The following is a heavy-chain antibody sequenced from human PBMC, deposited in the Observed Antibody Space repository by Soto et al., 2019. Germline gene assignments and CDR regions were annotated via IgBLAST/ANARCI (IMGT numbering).Heavy chain of an antibody. Sequence: GGSLRLSCAASGFSFSNYAMNWVRQAPGKGLEYVSAISYDGTITYYADSVKGRFTISRDDSRNTVYLQMGSLRPEDMAVYYCARGSYYSSGTVHRPYDYWGQGTLVTVSS. CDR1: GFSFSNYA. CDR3: ARGSYYSSGTVHRPYDY. V-gene: IGHV3-64*02. J-gene: IGHJ4*02. CDR2: ISYDGTIT. D-gene: IGHD3-10*01.